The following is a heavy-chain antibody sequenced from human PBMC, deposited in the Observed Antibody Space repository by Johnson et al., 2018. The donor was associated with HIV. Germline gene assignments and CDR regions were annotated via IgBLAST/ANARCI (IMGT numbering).Heavy chain of an antibody. J-gene: IGHJ3*02. Sequence: VQLMESGGGVVHPGGSLRLSCAASGFTFSSYGMHWVRQAPGKGLEWVAFIRYDGSNKYYADSVKGRFTISRDNAKNSLYLPMNSMRAEDTAVYNCAKDQYGSGSYDKGNAFDIWGQGTMVTVSS. CDR1: GFTFSSYG. V-gene: IGHV3-30*02. CDR3: AKDQYGSGSYDKGNAFDI. CDR2: IRYDGSNK. D-gene: IGHD3-10*01.